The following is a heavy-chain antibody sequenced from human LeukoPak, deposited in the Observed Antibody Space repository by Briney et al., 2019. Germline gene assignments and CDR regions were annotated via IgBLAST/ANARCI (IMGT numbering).Heavy chain of an antibody. D-gene: IGHD5-18*01. CDR2: VSGSGSGT. CDR3: AKDQRGYNQAIDN. CDR1: GFTFGSCA. J-gene: IGHJ4*02. V-gene: IGHV3-23*01. Sequence: PGDSLRLSCAASGFTFGSCAMNWVRQAPGKGLEWVSGVSGSGSGTYYADPVKRRFTISRDNSKNTLYLQMNSLRAEDTSLYYCAKDQRGYNQAIDNWGQGTLVTVSS.